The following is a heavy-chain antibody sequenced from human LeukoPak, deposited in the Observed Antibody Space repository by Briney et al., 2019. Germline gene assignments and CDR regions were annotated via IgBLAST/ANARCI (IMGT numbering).Heavy chain of an antibody. CDR1: GGSISSYY. Sequence: SETLSLTCTVSGGSISSYYWSWIRQPAGKGLEWIGRIYTSGSTNYNPSLKSRVTMSVDTSKNQFSLKLSSVTAADTAVYYCARDSLEKGGILLDVWGKGTTVTVYS. CDR2: IYTSGST. D-gene: IGHD3-16*01. CDR3: ARDSLEKGGILLDV. J-gene: IGHJ6*04. V-gene: IGHV4-4*07.